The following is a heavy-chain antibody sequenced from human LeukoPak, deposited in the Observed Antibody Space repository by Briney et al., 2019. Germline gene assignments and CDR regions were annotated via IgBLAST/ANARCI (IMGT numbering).Heavy chain of an antibody. CDR1: GFTFYNYA. Sequence: GSLRLSCVASGFTFYNYAMHWVRQAPGKGLEYVSAIGGNGDTSYYADSVKGRFTISRDNSKSTVYLQLGSLRTEDMAVYYCATRHEYSYPYWGQGTLVTVSS. CDR2: IGGNGDTS. D-gene: IGHD5-18*01. CDR3: ATRHEYSYPY. V-gene: IGHV3-64*02. J-gene: IGHJ4*02.